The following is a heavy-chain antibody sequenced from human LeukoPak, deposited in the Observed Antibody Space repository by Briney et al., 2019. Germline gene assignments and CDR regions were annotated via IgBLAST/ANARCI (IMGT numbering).Heavy chain of an antibody. J-gene: IGHJ5*02. CDR2: INHSGST. Sequence: SETLSLTCAVYGGSFSGYYWSWIRQPPGKGLEWIGEINHSGSTNYNLSLKGRVTISVDTSKNQFSLKLSSVTAADMAVYYCARDSGTTGEVKFDPWGQGTLVTVSS. CDR3: ARDSGTTGEVKFDP. CDR1: GGSFSGYY. V-gene: IGHV4-34*01. D-gene: IGHD3-10*01.